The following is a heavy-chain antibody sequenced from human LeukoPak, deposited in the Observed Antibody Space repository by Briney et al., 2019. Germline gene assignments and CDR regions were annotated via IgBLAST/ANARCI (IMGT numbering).Heavy chain of an antibody. V-gene: IGHV1-18*01. CDR1: GYTFTSYG. D-gene: IGHD2-8*01. CDR2: ISAYNGNT. J-gene: IGHJ5*02. CDR3: ARWILMVPPRGDWFDP. Sequence: ASVKVSCKASGYTFTSYGISWVRQAPGQGLEWMGWISAYNGNTNYAQKLQDRVTMTTDTSTSTAYMELRSLRSDDTAVYYCARWILMVPPRGDWFDPWGQGTLVTVSS.